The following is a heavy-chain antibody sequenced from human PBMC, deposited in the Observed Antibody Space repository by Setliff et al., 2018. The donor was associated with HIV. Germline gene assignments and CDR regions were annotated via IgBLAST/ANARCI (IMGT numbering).Heavy chain of an antibody. D-gene: IGHD2-21*02. CDR1: GCTFTGYY. Sequence: ASVKVSCKASGCTFTGYYMHWVRQAPGQGLEWMGRINPNSGGTNYAQKFQGRVTMTRDTSISTAYMELSRLRSDDTAVYYCARDSRGVVTLNGYFDLWGRGTLVTVSS. CDR3: ARDSRGVVTLNGYFDL. CDR2: INPNSGGT. V-gene: IGHV1-2*06. J-gene: IGHJ2*01.